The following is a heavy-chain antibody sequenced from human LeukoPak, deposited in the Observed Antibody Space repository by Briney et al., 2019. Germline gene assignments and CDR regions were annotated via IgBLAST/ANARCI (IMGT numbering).Heavy chain of an antibody. Sequence: PSETLSLTCAVYGGSFSGYYWSWIRQSPGKGLEWMGYIFHSGSTTYNPSPSSRLTISVDTSKNQFSLELSSVTAADTAVYYCARQGISGSYLTGLDVWGQGTTVTVSS. D-gene: IGHD3-22*01. J-gene: IGHJ6*02. CDR2: IFHSGST. CDR1: GGSFSGYY. CDR3: ARQGISGSYLTGLDV. V-gene: IGHV4-59*08.